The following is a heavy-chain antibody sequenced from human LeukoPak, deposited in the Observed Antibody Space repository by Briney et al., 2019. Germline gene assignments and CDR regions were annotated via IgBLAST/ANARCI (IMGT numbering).Heavy chain of an antibody. D-gene: IGHD3-3*01. J-gene: IGHJ3*02. CDR3: ARGSTESSRAYYDFWSGDHDAFDI. CDR2: INTNTGNP. V-gene: IGHV7-4-1*02. CDR1: GYTFTSYA. Sequence: ASVKVSCKASGYTFTSYAMNWVRQAPGQGLEWMGWINTNTGNPTYAQGFTGRFVFSLDTSVSTAYLQISSLKAEDTAVYYCARGSTESSRAYYDFWSGDHDAFDIWGQGTMVTVSS.